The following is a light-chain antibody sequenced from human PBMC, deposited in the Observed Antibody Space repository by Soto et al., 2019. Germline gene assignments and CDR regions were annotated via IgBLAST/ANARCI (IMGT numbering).Light chain of an antibody. Sequence: IVMTQSPATLSVSPGEGATLSCRASQSVSSKLAWYQQKPGQAPRLLIYGASTRATGIPARFSGSGSGTEFTLTISSLQSEDSAVYFCQQYNNWPRTFGQGTKVDIK. CDR2: GAS. J-gene: IGKJ1*01. CDR1: QSVSSK. CDR3: QQYNNWPRT. V-gene: IGKV3-15*01.